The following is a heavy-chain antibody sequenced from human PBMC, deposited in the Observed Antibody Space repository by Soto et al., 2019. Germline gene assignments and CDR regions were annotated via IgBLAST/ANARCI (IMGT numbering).Heavy chain of an antibody. CDR2: IYKSGT. Sequence: QVQLQESGPGLVKPSETLSLTCTVSGESISNYYWSWIRQPPGKGLEWIGYIYKSGTSYNPSLKSRVTISVDTSTNQISLKLNSVTAAEPAVYYCARRGFFDFWGKGILVTVSS. CDR3: ARRGFFDF. D-gene: IGHD1-26*01. V-gene: IGHV4-59*08. J-gene: IGHJ4*02. CDR1: GESISNYY.